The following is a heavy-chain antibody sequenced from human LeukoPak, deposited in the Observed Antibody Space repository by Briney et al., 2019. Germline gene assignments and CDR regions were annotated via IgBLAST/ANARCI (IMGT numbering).Heavy chain of an antibody. Sequence: SETLSLTCAVYGGSFSGYYWSWIRQPPGKGLEWIGEINHSGSTNYNPSLKSRVTISVDTSKNQFSLKLSSVTAADTAVYYCASIGRHSSSGFDYWGQGTLVTVSS. V-gene: IGHV4-34*01. CDR2: INHSGST. D-gene: IGHD6-6*01. CDR3: ASIGRHSSSGFDY. CDR1: GGSFSGYY. J-gene: IGHJ4*02.